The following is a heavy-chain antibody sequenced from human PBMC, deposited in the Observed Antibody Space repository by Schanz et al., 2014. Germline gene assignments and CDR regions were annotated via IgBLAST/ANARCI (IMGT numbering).Heavy chain of an antibody. Sequence: VQLVESGGGLVKPGGSLRLSCGASGFTFSNAWMTWVRQAQGKGLEWVGRVKSKADGGTTAYAAPVEGRFTVSRDDSKNMLYLQMDRLKIEDTAVYYCTTYDAGYLHYWGQGTLVTVSS. J-gene: IGHJ4*02. CDR2: VKSKADGGTT. CDR1: GFTFSNAW. D-gene: IGHD3-22*01. CDR3: TTYDAGYLHY. V-gene: IGHV3-15*01.